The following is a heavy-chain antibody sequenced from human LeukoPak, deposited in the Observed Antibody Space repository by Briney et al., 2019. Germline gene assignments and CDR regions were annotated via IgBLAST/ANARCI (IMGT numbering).Heavy chain of an antibody. D-gene: IGHD3-22*01. V-gene: IGHV3-49*04. CDR3: TRDSHGSSYYDSSGYSNY. CDR1: GFTFGDYA. Sequence: PGGSLRLSCTASGFTFGDYAMSWVRQAPGKGLEWVGFIRSKAYGGTTEYAASVKGRFTISRDDSKSIAYLQMNSLKTEDTAVYYCTRDSHGSSYYDSSGYSNYCGQGTLVTVSS. CDR2: IRSKAYGGTT. J-gene: IGHJ4*02.